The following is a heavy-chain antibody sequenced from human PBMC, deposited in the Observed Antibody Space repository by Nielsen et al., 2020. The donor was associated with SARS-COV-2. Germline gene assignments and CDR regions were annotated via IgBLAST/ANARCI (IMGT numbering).Heavy chain of an antibody. CDR3: AKGSDCSSTSCPGDYYYGMDV. CDR1: GFTFSSYG. CDR2: IRYDGSNK. D-gene: IGHD2-2*01. Sequence: GESLKISCAASGFTFSSYGMHWVRQAPGKGLEWVAFIRYDGSNKYYADSVKGRFTITRDISKNTLYLQVNSLRAEDTAVYYCAKGSDCSSTSCPGDYYYGMDVWGQGTTVTVSS. V-gene: IGHV3-30*02. J-gene: IGHJ6*02.